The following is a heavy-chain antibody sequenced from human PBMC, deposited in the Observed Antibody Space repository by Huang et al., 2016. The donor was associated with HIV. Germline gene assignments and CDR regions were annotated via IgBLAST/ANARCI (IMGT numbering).Heavy chain of an antibody. CDR2: INYSGTI. CDR3: AREVMTSFGGPFDP. V-gene: IGHV4-34*01. CDR1: RGSLSGYY. J-gene: IGHJ5*02. D-gene: IGHD3-16*01. Sequence: QVQLYQWGAGLLRPSETLSLTCAVYRGSLSGYYWSWIRQSPEKGLEWIGEINYSGTINYTPSLNSRVTISVDTSKKQLSLKLKSVTAADTAVYYCAREVMTSFGGPFDPWGQGTLVAVSS.